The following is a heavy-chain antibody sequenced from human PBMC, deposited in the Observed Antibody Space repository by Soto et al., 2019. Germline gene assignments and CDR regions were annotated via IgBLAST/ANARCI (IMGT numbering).Heavy chain of an antibody. D-gene: IGHD4-17*01. CDR2: IYYSGST. CDR3: ARSLTTVVTMDV. CDR1: GGSISSSSYY. Sequence: PSETLSLTCIASGGSISSSSYYWGWIRQPPGKGLEWIGSIYYSGSTYYNPSLKSRVTISVDTSKNQFSLKLSSVTAADTAVYYCARSLTTVVTMDVWGQGTTVTVSS. J-gene: IGHJ6*02. V-gene: IGHV4-39*01.